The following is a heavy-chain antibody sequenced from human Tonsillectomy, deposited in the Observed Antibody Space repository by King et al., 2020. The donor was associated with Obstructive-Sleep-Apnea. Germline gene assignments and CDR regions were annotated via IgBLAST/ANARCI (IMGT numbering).Heavy chain of an antibody. V-gene: IGHV1-69*09. D-gene: IGHD3-22*01. J-gene: IGHJ4*01. Sequence: QLVQSGAEVKKPGSSVKVSCKASGGTFSSYAISWVRQAPGQGLEWMGRIIPILGIANYAQKFQGRVTITADKSTSTAYMELSSLRSEDTAVYYCAKDPMIVRSLTVVTVAYWGHGTLVTVSS. CDR1: GGTFSSYA. CDR2: IIPILGIA. CDR3: AKDPMIVRSLTVVTVAY.